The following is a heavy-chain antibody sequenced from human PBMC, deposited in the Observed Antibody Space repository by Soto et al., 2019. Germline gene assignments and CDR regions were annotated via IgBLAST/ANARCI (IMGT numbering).Heavy chain of an antibody. Sequence: ASVKVSCKASGYTFTSYGISWVRQAPGQGLEWMGWISAYNGNTNYAQKLQGRVTMTTDTSTSTAYMELRSLRSDDTAVYYCASSSVSYYDSSGYYSYYYYGMDVCGEGTTVTVYS. CDR2: ISAYNGNT. CDR3: ASSSVSYYDSSGYYSYYYYGMDV. V-gene: IGHV1-18*04. D-gene: IGHD3-22*01. CDR1: GYTFTSYG. J-gene: IGHJ6*04.